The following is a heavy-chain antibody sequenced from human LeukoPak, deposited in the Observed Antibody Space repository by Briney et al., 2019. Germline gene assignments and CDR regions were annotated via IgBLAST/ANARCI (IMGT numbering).Heavy chain of an antibody. V-gene: IGHV3-30*03. CDR3: ARGAENYYYGMDV. Sequence: PGRSLRLSCAASGFTLSNYGMHWVRQAPGKGLEWVALVSYDTINKYYQDSVKGRFTISRDNAKNSLYLQMNSLRAEDTGVYYCARGAENYYYGMDVWGQGSTVTVSS. J-gene: IGHJ6*02. CDR1: GFTLSNYG. CDR2: VSYDTINK.